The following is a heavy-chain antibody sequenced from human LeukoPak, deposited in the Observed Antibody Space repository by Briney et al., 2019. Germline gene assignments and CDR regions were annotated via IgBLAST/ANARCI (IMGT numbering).Heavy chain of an antibody. J-gene: IGHJ4*02. D-gene: IGHD6-13*01. CDR3: ARGTLGAAAGGFDY. CDR1: GGSISSGSYY. Sequence: SETLSLTCTVSGGSISSGSYYWSWIRQPAGKGLEWIGRIYTSGSTNYNPSLKSRVTISVDTSKNQFSLKLSSVTAADTAVYYCARGTLGAAAGGFDYWGRGTLVTVSS. V-gene: IGHV4-61*02. CDR2: IYTSGST.